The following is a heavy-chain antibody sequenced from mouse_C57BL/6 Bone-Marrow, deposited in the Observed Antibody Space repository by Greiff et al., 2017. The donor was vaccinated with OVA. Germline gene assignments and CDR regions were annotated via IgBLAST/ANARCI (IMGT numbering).Heavy chain of an antibody. V-gene: IGHV1-7*01. D-gene: IGHD2-1*01. CDR3: ARHEERYGNRFDY. Sequence: QVQLQQSGAELAKPGASVKLSCKASGYTFTSYWMHWVKQRPGQGLEWIGYINPSSGYTKYNEKFKDKATLTADKSSSTVYMELSRLTSEDSAVYFCARHEERYGNRFDYWGQGTTLTVSS. CDR1: GYTFTSYW. CDR2: INPSSGYT. J-gene: IGHJ2*01.